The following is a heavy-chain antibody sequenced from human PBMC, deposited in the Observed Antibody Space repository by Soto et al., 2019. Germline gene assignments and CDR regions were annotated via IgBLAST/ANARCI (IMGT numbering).Heavy chain of an antibody. CDR1: GGSISNFY. D-gene: IGHD3-9*01. Sequence: QVQLQESGPGLVRPSETLSLTCTVSGGSISNFYWIWIRQPPGKGLEWIGYVYYTGSTSYNPSLKRRVTFSADSSRGQFSLGLNSVTAADTAVYYCARTVLGPDLLADSFVDYYYYMDVWGQGTTVTVSS. J-gene: IGHJ6*03. V-gene: IGHV4-59*08. CDR2: VYYTGST. CDR3: ARTVLGPDLLADSFVDYYYYMDV.